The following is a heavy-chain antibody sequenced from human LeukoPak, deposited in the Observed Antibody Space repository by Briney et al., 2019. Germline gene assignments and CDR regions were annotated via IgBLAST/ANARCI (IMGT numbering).Heavy chain of an antibody. J-gene: IGHJ4*02. Sequence: GSLRLSCAASGFTFSDYYMSWIRQAPGKGLEWVSYISSSGSTIYYADSVKGRFTISRDNAKNSLYLQMNSLRAEDTAVYYCARDQGWLQERIYFDYWGQGTLVTVSS. D-gene: IGHD5-24*01. CDR1: GFTFSDYY. V-gene: IGHV3-11*04. CDR2: ISSSGSTI. CDR3: ARDQGWLQERIYFDY.